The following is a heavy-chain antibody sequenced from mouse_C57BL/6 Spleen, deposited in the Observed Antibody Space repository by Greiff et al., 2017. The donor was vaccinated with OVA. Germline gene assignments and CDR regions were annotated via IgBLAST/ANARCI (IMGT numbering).Heavy chain of an antibody. CDR1: GYTFTRYG. Sequence: QVQLQQSGAELARPGASVKLSCKASGYTFTRYGISWVKQRTGQGLEWIGEIYPRSGNTYYNEKFKGKATLTADKSSSTAYMELRSLTSEDSAVYFCAREGSGYYAMDYWGQGTSVTVAS. V-gene: IGHV1-81*01. D-gene: IGHD3-1*01. CDR2: IYPRSGNT. CDR3: AREGSGYYAMDY. J-gene: IGHJ4*01.